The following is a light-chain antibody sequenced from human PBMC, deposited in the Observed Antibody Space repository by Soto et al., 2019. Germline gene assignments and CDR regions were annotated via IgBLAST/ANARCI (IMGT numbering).Light chain of an antibody. Sequence: QAVVTQPPSASGTPGQMVTISCSGSSSNIGINYVFWYQHLPGAAPKPLIFSNNQRASGVPDRFSGSKSGTSASLSISGLRSEDEADYYCATWDDSLSGRVFGGGTKLTVL. J-gene: IGLJ3*02. CDR2: SNN. V-gene: IGLV1-47*02. CDR3: ATWDDSLSGRV. CDR1: SSNIGINY.